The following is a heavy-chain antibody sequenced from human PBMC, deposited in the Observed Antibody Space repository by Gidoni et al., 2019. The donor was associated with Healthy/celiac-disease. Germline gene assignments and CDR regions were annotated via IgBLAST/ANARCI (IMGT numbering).Heavy chain of an antibody. J-gene: IGHJ4*02. V-gene: IGHV1-8*01. Sequence: QAQLVQSGAEVTKPGASVKVSCKASGYPFPSYDINWVRQATGHGLEWMGWMNPNSGNPGYAQKFQGRVTMTRNTSISTAYMELSSLRSGETAVYYCARLSRFDYWGQGTLVTVSS. CDR3: ARLSRFDY. CDR1: GYPFPSYD. CDR2: MNPNSGNP.